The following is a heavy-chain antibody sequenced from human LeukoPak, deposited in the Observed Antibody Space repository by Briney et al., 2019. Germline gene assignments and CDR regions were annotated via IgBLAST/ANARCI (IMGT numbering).Heavy chain of an antibody. J-gene: IGHJ1*01. D-gene: IGHD3-22*01. CDR2: IIPIFGTA. V-gene: IGHV1-69*01. CDR1: GGTFSSYA. CDR3: AADPYYDSSGTAQH. Sequence: SVKVSWKASGGTFSSYAISWVRQAPGQGLEWMGGIIPIFGTANYAQKFQGRVTITADESTSTAYMELSSLRSEDTAVYYCAADPYYDSSGTAQHWGQGTLVTVSS.